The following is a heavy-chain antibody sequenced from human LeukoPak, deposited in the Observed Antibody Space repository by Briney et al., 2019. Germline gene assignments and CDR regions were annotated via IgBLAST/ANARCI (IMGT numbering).Heavy chain of an antibody. J-gene: IGHJ4*02. CDR3: AKVLLRLGELSPFDY. V-gene: IGHV3-30*18. CDR2: ISYDGSNK. CDR1: GFTFSSYG. D-gene: IGHD3-16*02. Sequence: GGSLRPSCAASGFTFSSYGMHWVRQAPGKGLEWVAVISYDGSNKYYADSVQGRFTISRDNSKNTLYLQMNSLRAEDTAVYYCAKVLLRLGELSPFDYWGQGTLVTVSS.